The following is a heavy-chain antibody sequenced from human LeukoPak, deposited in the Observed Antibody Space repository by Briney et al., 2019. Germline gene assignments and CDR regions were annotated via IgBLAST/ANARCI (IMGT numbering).Heavy chain of an antibody. CDR2: TYYKSKWSN. Sequence: SQTLSLTCAISGDSVSSNSAAWNWIRQSPSRGLEWLGRTYYKSKWSNDYALSVKSRITINPDTSRNQFSLQLNSVTPEDTAVYYCAREELATLGLFDFWGQGTLVTVSS. D-gene: IGHD5-24*01. CDR1: GDSVSSNSAA. J-gene: IGHJ4*02. CDR3: AREELATLGLFDF. V-gene: IGHV6-1*01.